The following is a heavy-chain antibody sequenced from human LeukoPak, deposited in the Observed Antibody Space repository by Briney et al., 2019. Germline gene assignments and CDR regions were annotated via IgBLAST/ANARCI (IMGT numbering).Heavy chain of an antibody. CDR2: IYYGGST. V-gene: IGHV4-61*05. D-gene: IGHD6-19*01. J-gene: IGHJ3*02. Sequence: SETLSLTCSVSDGSISSSSYYWGWICRPPGKGLEWIGYIYYGGSTNYNPSLKSRVTISVDTSKNQFSLKLSSVTAADTAVYYCARVPSLGVAADAFDIWGQGTMVTVSS. CDR1: DGSISSSSYY. CDR3: ARVPSLGVAADAFDI.